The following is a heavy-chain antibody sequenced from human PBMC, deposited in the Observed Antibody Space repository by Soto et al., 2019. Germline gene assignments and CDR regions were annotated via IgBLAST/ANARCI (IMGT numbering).Heavy chain of an antibody. CDR1: GGTFSSYA. D-gene: IGHD6-6*01. Sequence: QVQLVQSGAEVKKPGSSVKVSCKASGGTFSSYAISWVRQAPGQGLEWMGGIIPIFGTANYAQKFQGRVTSTADETTSTAYRELSSLRSEDTAVYYWARSSPSIAAREGYFDYWGQGTLVTVSS. CDR3: ARSSPSIAAREGYFDY. J-gene: IGHJ4*02. V-gene: IGHV1-69*01. CDR2: IIPIFGTA.